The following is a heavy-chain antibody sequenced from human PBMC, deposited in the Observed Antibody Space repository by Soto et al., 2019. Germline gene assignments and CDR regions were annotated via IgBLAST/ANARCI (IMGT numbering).Heavy chain of an antibody. Sequence: QITLKESGPPLVKPTQTLTLTCTFSGFSLSTSGVGVGWIRQPPGKALEWLALIYWDDDKRYSPSLKSRLTITKDTCKNQVVLTMTNMVPVDTATYYCAHSTFSWDYFDYWGQGTLVTVSS. V-gene: IGHV2-5*02. CDR1: GFSLSTSGVG. CDR3: AHSTFSWDYFDY. CDR2: IYWDDDK. J-gene: IGHJ4*02.